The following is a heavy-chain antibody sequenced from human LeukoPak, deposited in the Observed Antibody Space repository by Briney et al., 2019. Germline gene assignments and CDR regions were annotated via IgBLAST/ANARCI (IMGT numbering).Heavy chain of an antibody. CDR2: IYHSGST. CDR3: ARESISNDAFDI. V-gene: IGHV4-38-2*02. CDR1: GYSISSGYH. J-gene: IGHJ3*02. Sequence: SETLSLTCTVSGYSISSGYHWGWIRQPPGKGLEWIGSIYHSGSTYYNPSLKSRVTISVDTSKNQFSLKLSSVTAADTAVYYCARESISNDAFDIWGQGTMVTVSS. D-gene: IGHD4-11*01.